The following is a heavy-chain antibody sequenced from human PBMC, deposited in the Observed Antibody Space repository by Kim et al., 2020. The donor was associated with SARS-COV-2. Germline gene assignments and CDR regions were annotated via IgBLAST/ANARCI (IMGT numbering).Heavy chain of an antibody. D-gene: IGHD3-9*01. J-gene: IGHJ4*02. CDR3: ARGGFGGYFDCLDY. V-gene: IGHV5-51*01. Sequence: YSPSFQDQVTISADKSISTAYLQWSSLKASDTAMYYCARGGFGGYFDCLDYWGQGTLVTVSS.